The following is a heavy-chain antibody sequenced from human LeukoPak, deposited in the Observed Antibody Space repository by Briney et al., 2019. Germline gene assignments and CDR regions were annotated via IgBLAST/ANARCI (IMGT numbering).Heavy chain of an antibody. CDR3: ARLYYDSSGYYLGF. CDR1: GFTVSSNY. J-gene: IGHJ4*02. CDR2: IYSGGST. V-gene: IGHV3-53*01. Sequence: PGGSLRLSCAASGFTVSSNYMSWVRQAPGKGLEWVSVIYSGGSTYYADSVKGRFTISRDNSKNTLYLQMNSLRAEDTAVYYCARLYYDSSGYYLGFWGQGTLVTVSS. D-gene: IGHD3-22*01.